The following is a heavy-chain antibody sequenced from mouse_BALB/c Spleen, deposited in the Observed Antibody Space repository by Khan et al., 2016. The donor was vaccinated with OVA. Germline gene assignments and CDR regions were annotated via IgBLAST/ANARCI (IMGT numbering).Heavy chain of an antibody. CDR1: GYTFTTYT. V-gene: IGHV1-4*01. D-gene: IGHD3-2*01. Sequence: QIQLVQSGAELARPGASVKMSCKTSGYTFTTYTLHWVKQRPGRILEWIGYINPSNDYTNYNQKFKDKSTLTADKSSSTDYMQRSSLTAEDSAVYYCARSRQRGLRGGFTYWGQGTLVTVSA. CDR3: ARSRQRGLRGGFTY. J-gene: IGHJ3*01. CDR2: INPSNDYT.